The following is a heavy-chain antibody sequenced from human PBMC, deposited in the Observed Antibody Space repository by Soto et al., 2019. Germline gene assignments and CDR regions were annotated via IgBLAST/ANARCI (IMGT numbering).Heavy chain of an antibody. CDR1: GYSFTSYW. J-gene: IGHJ6*02. CDR2: IDPSDSYT. V-gene: IGHV5-10-1*01. CDR3: ASHVDTAMVPYYYYYGMDV. Sequence: GESLKISCKGSGYSFTSYWISWVRQMPVKGLEWMGRIDPSDSYTNYSPSFQGHVTISADKSISTAYLQWSSLKASDTAMYYCASHVDTAMVPYYYYYGMDVWGQGTTVTVAS. D-gene: IGHD5-18*01.